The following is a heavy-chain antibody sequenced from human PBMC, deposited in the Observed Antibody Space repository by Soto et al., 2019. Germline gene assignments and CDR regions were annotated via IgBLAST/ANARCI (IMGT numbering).Heavy chain of an antibody. D-gene: IGHD3-3*01. CDR1: GYPFTRYS. CDR2: ISGYNGDT. J-gene: IGHJ6*02. V-gene: IGHV1-18*04. Sequence: ASVKVSCKASGYPFTRYSIRWVRQAPGQGLEWMGWISGYNGDTEYSKNFQGRLTMTIDTSTTTASMELRSLRSDDTAVYYCARASLTVFGAPYGMDVWGQGTSVTVSS. CDR3: ARASLTVFGAPYGMDV.